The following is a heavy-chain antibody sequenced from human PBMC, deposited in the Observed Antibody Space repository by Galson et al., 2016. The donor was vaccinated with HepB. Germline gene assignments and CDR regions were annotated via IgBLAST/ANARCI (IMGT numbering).Heavy chain of an antibody. CDR2: IWYDGSKK. J-gene: IGHJ4*02. CDR1: GFTFSSYS. D-gene: IGHD1-1*01. V-gene: IGHV3-33*01. CDR3: ARDWNGPGFFDF. Sequence: SLRLSCAASGFTFSSYSMHWVRQAPGQGLERVAMIWYDGSKKYYADSVKGRFTISRDNSKSTMSLQMDSLRAEDTAVHYCARDWNGPGFFDFWGQGTLVTVSS.